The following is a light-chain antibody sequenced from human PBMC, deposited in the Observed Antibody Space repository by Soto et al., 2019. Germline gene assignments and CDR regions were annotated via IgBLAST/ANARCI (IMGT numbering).Light chain of an antibody. CDR2: AAS. CDR3: QQLYTFPVT. CDR1: QGISRY. J-gene: IGKJ4*01. V-gene: IGKV1-9*01. Sequence: IQMTQSPSSLSASVGDSVTITCLASQGISRYLSWYQQKPGRAPKLLISAASTLQSGVPARFRGSGFMTDFTLAITSVHYEDFETYYCQQLYTFPVTFGVGT.